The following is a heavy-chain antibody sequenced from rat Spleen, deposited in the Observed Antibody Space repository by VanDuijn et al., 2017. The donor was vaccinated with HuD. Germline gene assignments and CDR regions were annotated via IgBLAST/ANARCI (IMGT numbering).Heavy chain of an antibody. V-gene: IGHV3-3*01. CDR2: INSAGST. Sequence: EVQLQESGPGLVKPSQSLSLTCSVTVYSITSSYRWNWIRNFPGNKLEWMGYINSAGSTNYNPSLKSRISITRDTSKNQFFLQVNSVTTEDTATYYCTRVDTMGTEDHWGQGVMVTVSS. CDR1: VYSITSSYR. CDR3: TRVDTMGTEDH. D-gene: IGHD1-7*01. J-gene: IGHJ2*01.